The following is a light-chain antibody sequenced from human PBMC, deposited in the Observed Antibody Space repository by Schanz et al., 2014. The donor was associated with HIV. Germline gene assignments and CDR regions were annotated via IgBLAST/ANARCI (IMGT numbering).Light chain of an antibody. Sequence: EIVLTQSPATLSLSPGERATLSCRASQSVSSTYIAWYQQKPGQAPRLLIYGASYRATGIPDRFSGSGSGTDFTLTISRLEPDDFAVYYCQQYGSSPFTFGPGTKVDIK. J-gene: IGKJ3*01. CDR1: QSVSSTY. CDR2: GAS. V-gene: IGKV3-20*01. CDR3: QQYGSSPFT.